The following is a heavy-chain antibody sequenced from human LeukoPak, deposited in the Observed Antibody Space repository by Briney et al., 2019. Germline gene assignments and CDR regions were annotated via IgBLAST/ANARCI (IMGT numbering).Heavy chain of an antibody. CDR1: GYRFTNYW. V-gene: IGHV5-51*01. CDR3: VRLGSGSYPDY. J-gene: IGHJ4*02. D-gene: IGHD1-26*01. Sequence: GESLKISFQGSGYRFTNYWIGWVRQRPGKGLECMGIMYPDDSDTTYSPSFQGQVTISADKSISTAYLQWSSLKASDTAMYYCVRLGSGSYPDYWGQGTLVTVSS. CDR2: MYPDDSDT.